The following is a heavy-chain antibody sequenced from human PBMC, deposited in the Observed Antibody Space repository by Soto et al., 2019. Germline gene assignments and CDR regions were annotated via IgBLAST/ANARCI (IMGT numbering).Heavy chain of an antibody. V-gene: IGHV3-23*01. CDR2: ISESGDYR. Sequence: EVQLLESGGGLVQPGGSLRLSCAAYGFIFRTFAMSWVRQAPGKGLEWVSGISESGDYRYYGDGVKGRFTISRDNSKNTLYLQLRTPRAEDTAIYYSAKDRPSFGRATEDNWGQGILVTVSS. J-gene: IGHJ4*02. CDR3: AKDRPSFGRATEDN. CDR1: GFIFRTFA. D-gene: IGHD3-10*01.